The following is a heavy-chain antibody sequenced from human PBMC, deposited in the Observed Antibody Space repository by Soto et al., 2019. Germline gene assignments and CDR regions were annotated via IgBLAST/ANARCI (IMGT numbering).Heavy chain of an antibody. D-gene: IGHD1-1*01. J-gene: IGHJ4*02. CDR2: IWYDGRDK. Sequence: QVQLVESGGGVVQPGTSLRLSCAASGFTFSIYGMHWVRQAPGTGLEWVAVIWYDGRDKYYVDSVKDRFTISRDNSKNTLYLQMNSLRGDDTAVYYCARGNGRNSGRFDYWGRGTLVTVSS. CDR1: GFTFSIYG. V-gene: IGHV3-33*01. CDR3: ARGNGRNSGRFDY.